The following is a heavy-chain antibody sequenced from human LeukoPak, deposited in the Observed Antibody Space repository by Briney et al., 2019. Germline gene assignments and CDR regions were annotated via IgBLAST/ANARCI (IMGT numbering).Heavy chain of an antibody. D-gene: IGHD6-13*01. Sequence: GSLRLSCAASGFTFSDYYMSWIRQAPGKGLEWVSYISSSSSYTNYADSVKGRFTISRDNAKNSLYLQMNSLRAEDTAVYYCARGKTPSSSWMVHWFDPWGQGTLVTVSS. CDR2: ISSSSSYT. CDR1: GFTFSDYY. CDR3: ARGKTPSSSWMVHWFDP. J-gene: IGHJ5*02. V-gene: IGHV3-11*06.